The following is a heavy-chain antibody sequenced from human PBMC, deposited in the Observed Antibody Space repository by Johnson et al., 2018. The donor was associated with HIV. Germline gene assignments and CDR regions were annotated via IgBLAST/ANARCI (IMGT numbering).Heavy chain of an antibody. J-gene: IGHJ3*02. Sequence: QVQLVESGGGVVQPGRSLRLSCVASGFTFRNYGMHWVRQAPGKGLEWVAVISYDGSNKYYAYSVKGRFTISRDNSKNTLYLQMNSLRAEDTAVYYCARDPSVPLVGTISWGAFDIWGQGTMVTVSS. V-gene: IGHV3-30*03. CDR2: ISYDGSNK. CDR3: ARDPSVPLVGTISWGAFDI. CDR1: GFTFRNYG. D-gene: IGHD1-26*01.